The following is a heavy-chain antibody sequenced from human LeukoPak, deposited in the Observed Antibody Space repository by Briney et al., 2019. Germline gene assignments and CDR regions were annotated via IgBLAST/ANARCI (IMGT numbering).Heavy chain of an antibody. CDR3: AKGHLTYYDSCALGG. D-gene: IGHD3-22*01. CDR1: GFTFSTYA. J-gene: IGHJ4*02. CDR2: ISGSGGST. Sequence: GGSLRLSCATSGFTFSTYAMSWVRQAPGKGLEWVSAISGSGGSTYSADSVKGRFTISRDNSKNTLYLQMNSLRAEDTAVYFCAKGHLTYYDSCALGGWGQGTLVTVSS. V-gene: IGHV3-23*01.